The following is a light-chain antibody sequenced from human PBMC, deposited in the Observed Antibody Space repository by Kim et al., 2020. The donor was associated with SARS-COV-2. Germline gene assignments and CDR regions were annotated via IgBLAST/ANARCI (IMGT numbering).Light chain of an antibody. V-gene: IGKV1-33*01. J-gene: IGKJ2*01. CDR3: QQYDNLWGT. Sequence: DIQMTQSPSSLSASVGDRVTITCQASQDISNYLNWYQQKPGKAPKLLIYDASNLETGVPSRFSGSGSGTDFTFTISSLQPEDIATYYCQQYDNLWGTFGQGTKLEI. CDR1: QDISNY. CDR2: DAS.